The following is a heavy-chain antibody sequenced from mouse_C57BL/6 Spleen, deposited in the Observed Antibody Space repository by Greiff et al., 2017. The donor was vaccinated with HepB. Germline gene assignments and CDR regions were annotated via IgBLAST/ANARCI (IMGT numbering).Heavy chain of an antibody. D-gene: IGHD2-3*01. V-gene: IGHV1-4*01. J-gene: IGHJ3*01. CDR1: GYTFTSYT. CDR3: ASYGDGYYVAWFAY. Sequence: QVQLKQSGAELARPGASVKMSCKASGYTFTSYTMHWVKQRPGQGLEWIGYINPSSGYTKYNQKFKDKATLTADKSSSTAYMQLSSLTSEDSAVYYCASYGDGYYVAWFAYWGQGTLVTVSA. CDR2: INPSSGYT.